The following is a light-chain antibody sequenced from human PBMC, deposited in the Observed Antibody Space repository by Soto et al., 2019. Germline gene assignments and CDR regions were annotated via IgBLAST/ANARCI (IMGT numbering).Light chain of an antibody. J-gene: IGKJ1*01. V-gene: IGKV1-17*01. Sequence: DIQVTQSPSSLSASVGVRVTITCRSSQGIRNDLGWFQQKPGHAPKRLIYAASTLQSGVPSRFSGSASETEFTLTISSLQPEDVATYYCLQHHSYPWTFGQGTKVEIK. CDR3: LQHHSYPWT. CDR2: AAS. CDR1: QGIRND.